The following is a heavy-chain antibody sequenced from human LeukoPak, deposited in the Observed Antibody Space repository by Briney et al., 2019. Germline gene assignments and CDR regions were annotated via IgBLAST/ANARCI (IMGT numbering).Heavy chain of an antibody. Sequence: PGGSLRLSCAASGFTFSSYAMSWIRQPPGKGLEWIGYIYYSGSTNYNPSLKSRVTISVDTSKNQFSLKLSSVTAADTAVYYCARHDPYSSGWYSDYWGQGTLVTVSS. V-gene: IGHV4-59*08. CDR1: GFTFSSYA. CDR2: IYYSGST. CDR3: ARHDPYSSGWYSDY. J-gene: IGHJ4*02. D-gene: IGHD6-19*01.